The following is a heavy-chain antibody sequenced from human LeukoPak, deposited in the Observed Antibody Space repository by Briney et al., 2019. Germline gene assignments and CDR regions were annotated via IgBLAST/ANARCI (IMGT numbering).Heavy chain of an antibody. V-gene: IGHV3-49*03. Sequence: GGSLRLSCTASGFTFGDYTMSWFRQAPGKGLEWVGFIRSKAYGGTTEDAASVKGRFAISRDDSKSIAYLQMNSLKTEDTAVYYCIRGGANSPFDYWGQGTLVTVSS. J-gene: IGHJ4*02. CDR3: IRGGANSPFDY. D-gene: IGHD1-1*01. CDR1: GFTFGDYT. CDR2: IRSKAYGGTT.